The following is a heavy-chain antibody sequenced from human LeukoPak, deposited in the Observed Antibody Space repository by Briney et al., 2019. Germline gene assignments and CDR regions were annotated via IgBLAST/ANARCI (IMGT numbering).Heavy chain of an antibody. Sequence: PGRSLRLSCAASGFTFTNYAMHWVRQTPGKGLEWVAFVSYDGSWDSYSDSVKGRFTISRDASKNTLYLQMNSLGAEDTAVYYCTREERGYIPAFWGQGTLVTVSS. CDR3: TREERGYIPAF. CDR1: GFTFTNYA. V-gene: IGHV3-30*01. D-gene: IGHD3-16*02. J-gene: IGHJ4*02. CDR2: VSYDGSWD.